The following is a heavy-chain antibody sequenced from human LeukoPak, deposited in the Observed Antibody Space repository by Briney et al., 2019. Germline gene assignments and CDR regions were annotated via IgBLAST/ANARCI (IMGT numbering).Heavy chain of an antibody. J-gene: IGHJ4*02. CDR2: IKSKTDGGTT. CDR3: TTEVREYYYDSSGYYRMDY. Sequence: GGSLRLSCAASGFTFSNAWMSWVRQAPGKGLEWVGRIKSKTDGGTTDYAAPVKGRFTISRDDSKNTLYLQVNSLKTEDTAVYYCTTEVREYYYDSSGYYRMDYWGQGTLVTVSS. V-gene: IGHV3-15*01. D-gene: IGHD3-22*01. CDR1: GFTFSNAW.